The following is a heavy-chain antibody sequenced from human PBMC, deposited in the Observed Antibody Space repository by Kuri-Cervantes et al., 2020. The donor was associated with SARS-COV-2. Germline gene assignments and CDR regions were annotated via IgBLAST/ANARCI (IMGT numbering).Heavy chain of an antibody. CDR2: IYYSGST. CDR3: ARARRITIFGVVIKGRSDFDY. Sequence: ESLKISCTVSGGSISSHYWSWIRQPPGKGLEWIGYIYYSGSTNYNPSLKSRVTISVDTSKNQFSLKLSSVTAADTAVYYCARARRITIFGVVIKGRSDFDYWGQGTLVTVSS. D-gene: IGHD3-3*01. J-gene: IGHJ4*02. V-gene: IGHV4-59*11. CDR1: GGSISSHY.